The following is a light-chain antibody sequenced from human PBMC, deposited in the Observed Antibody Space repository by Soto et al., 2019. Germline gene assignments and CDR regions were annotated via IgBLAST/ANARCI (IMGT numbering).Light chain of an antibody. CDR3: NSYTSSRTFV. Sequence: QSVLTQTASVSGSPGQSITVSCTGTRSDVGGYNYVSWYQQHPGKAPKLLIYEDIKRPSGVSNRFSGSKSGNTASLTISGLQAEDEADYFCNSYTSSRTFVFGTGTKLTVL. J-gene: IGLJ1*01. CDR2: EDI. CDR1: RSDVGGYNY. V-gene: IGLV2-14*01.